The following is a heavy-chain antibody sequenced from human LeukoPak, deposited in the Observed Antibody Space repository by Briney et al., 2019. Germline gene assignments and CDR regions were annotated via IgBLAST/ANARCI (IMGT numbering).Heavy chain of an antibody. J-gene: IGHJ4*02. CDR3: ARGVTGTGSYYFDY. CDR2: ISTYQGNT. Sequence: CNASGYTFIRCAIGWGGQAPGQGLDLLGWISTYQGNTDHAQNLQGRVTMTTDTSTTTAYMKLRSLRSDDTAVYYCARGVTGTGSYYFDYWGQGTLVTVSS. CDR1: GYTFIRCA. D-gene: IGHD1-14*01. V-gene: IGHV1-18*01.